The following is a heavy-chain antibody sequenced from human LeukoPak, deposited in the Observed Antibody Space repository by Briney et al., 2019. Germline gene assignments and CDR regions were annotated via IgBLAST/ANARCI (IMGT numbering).Heavy chain of an antibody. CDR2: ISWNSGSL. J-gene: IGHJ5*02. CDR3: AKAGHCSRGSCYLTSWFDP. D-gene: IGHD2-15*01. CDR1: GFTFDDYA. V-gene: IGHV3-9*01. Sequence: GRSLRLSCAASGFTFDDYAMHWVRQAPGKGLEWVSGISWNSGSLGYADSVKGRFTISRDNAKNSLYLQMNSLRAEDTALYYCAKAGHCSRGSCYLTSWFDPWGQGTLVTVSS.